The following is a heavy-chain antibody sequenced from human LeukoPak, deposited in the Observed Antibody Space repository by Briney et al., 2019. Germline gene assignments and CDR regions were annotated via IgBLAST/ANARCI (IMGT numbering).Heavy chain of an antibody. Sequence: GGSLRLSCAASGFTFSSYGMNWVRQAPGKGLEWVSSISSSSSYIYYADSVKGRFTISRDNAKNSLYLQMNSLRAEDTAVYYCARDAAGRWFDPWGQGTLVTVSS. CDR3: ARDAAGRWFDP. CDR1: GFTFSSYG. CDR2: ISSSSSYI. J-gene: IGHJ5*02. D-gene: IGHD1-26*01. V-gene: IGHV3-21*01.